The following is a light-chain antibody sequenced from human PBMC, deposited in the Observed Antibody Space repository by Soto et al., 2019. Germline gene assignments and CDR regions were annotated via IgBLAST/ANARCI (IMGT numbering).Light chain of an antibody. CDR3: SSYTSSSTPVV. Sequence: QSALTQPASESGSPGQSITISCTGTSSDVGGYNYVSWYQQHPGKAPKLMIYDVSNRPSGVSNRFSGSKSGNTASLTISGLQAEDKADYYCSSYTSSSTPVVFGGGTKLTVL. CDR2: DVS. CDR1: SSDVGGYNY. J-gene: IGLJ2*01. V-gene: IGLV2-14*01.